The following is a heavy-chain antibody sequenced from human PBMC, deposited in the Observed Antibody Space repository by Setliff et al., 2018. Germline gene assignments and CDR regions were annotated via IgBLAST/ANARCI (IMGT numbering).Heavy chain of an antibody. CDR2: ISHSGST. V-gene: IGHV4-38-2*02. CDR3: AGGRRYDYGWDFDY. J-gene: IGHJ4*02. CDR1: GYSISSGHY. D-gene: IGHD4-17*01. Sequence: SETLSLTCTVSGYSISSGHYWGWIRQPPGKGLEWIGSISHSGSTYYNPSLRSRVTISLDTSKDQFSPKLTSVTAADTAVYYCAGGRRYDYGWDFDYWGQGTLVTVS.